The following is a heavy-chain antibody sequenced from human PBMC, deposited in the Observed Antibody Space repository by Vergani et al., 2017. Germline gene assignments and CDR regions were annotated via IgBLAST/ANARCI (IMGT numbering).Heavy chain of an antibody. CDR3: AILTGYGDHWTSLDY. V-gene: IGHV3-23*01. CDR2: IIGSGGST. J-gene: IGHJ4*02. D-gene: IGHD4-17*01. Sequence: EVQLLESGGGLVQPGGSLRLSCAASGFTFSSYAMSWVRQAPGKGLEWVSAIIGSGGSTYYADSVKGRFTISRDNSKNTLYLQLNGLRAEDTAVYYCAILTGYGDHWTSLDYWGQGTLVTVSS. CDR1: GFTFSSYA.